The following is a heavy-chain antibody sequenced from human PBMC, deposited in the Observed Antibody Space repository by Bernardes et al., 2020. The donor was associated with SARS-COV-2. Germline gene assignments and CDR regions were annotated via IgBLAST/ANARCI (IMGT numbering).Heavy chain of an antibody. CDR2: ISSSSSTI. V-gene: IGHV3-48*02. Sequence: SLRLSCAASGFTFSSYSMNWVRQAPGKGLEWVSYISSSSSTIYYADSVKGRFTISRDNAKNSLYLQMNSLRDEDTAVYYCAREGAAKHPNYYYYYGMDVWGQGTTVTVSS. D-gene: IGHD2-21*01. J-gene: IGHJ6*02. CDR1: GFTFSSYS. CDR3: AREGAAKHPNYYYYYGMDV.